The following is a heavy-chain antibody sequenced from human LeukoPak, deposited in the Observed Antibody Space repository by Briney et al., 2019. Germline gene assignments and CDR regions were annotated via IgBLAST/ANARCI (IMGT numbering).Heavy chain of an antibody. CDR3: ARMVYSYGLFDY. J-gene: IGHJ4*02. CDR2: FYPTGT. V-gene: IGHV4-61*09. Sequence: PSQTLSLTCTVSGVSITSGNYYWNWIRQPAGKGLEWIGHFYPTGTNYNPSLKSRVTISVDTSKNQFSLKLSSVTAADTAVYYCARMVYSYGLFDYWGQGTLVTVSS. CDR1: GVSITSGNYY. D-gene: IGHD5-18*01.